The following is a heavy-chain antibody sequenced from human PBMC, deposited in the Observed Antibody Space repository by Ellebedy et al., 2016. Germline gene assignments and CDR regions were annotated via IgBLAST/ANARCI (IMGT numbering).Heavy chain of an antibody. Sequence: GGSLRLSXAASGFSFSNSWMSWVRQAPGKGLEWVGRIKGDTDGGTTDYAAPVKGRFTISRDDSKNTLYLQMNSLKTEDTALYYCSAESSMYSGTYYVYFGYWGQGTLVTVSS. CDR1: GFSFSNSW. CDR3: SAESSMYSGTYYVYFGY. V-gene: IGHV3-15*01. CDR2: IKGDTDGGTT. D-gene: IGHD1-26*01. J-gene: IGHJ4*02.